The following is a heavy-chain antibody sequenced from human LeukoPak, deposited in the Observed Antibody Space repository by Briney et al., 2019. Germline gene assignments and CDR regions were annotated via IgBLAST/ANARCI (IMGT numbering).Heavy chain of an antibody. J-gene: IGHJ4*02. CDR3: AKTRAGNSSGRDPGWPMDY. CDR1: GFTFGSYA. V-gene: IGHV3-23*01. Sequence: AGSLRLSCAASGFTFGSYAIYWVRQAPGKGLEWVSGISGSGGITYFADSVKGRFTISRDNSKNTVYLQINSLRAEDTALYYCAKTRAGNSSGRDPGWPMDYWGQGTLVTVSS. D-gene: IGHD3-22*01. CDR2: ISGSGGIT.